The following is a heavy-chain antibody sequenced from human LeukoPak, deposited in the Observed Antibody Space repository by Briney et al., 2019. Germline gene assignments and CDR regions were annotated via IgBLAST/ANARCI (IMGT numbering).Heavy chain of an antibody. D-gene: IGHD1-26*01. CDR1: GGSISSSSYY. CDR2: IYYSGST. V-gene: IGHV4-39*01. J-gene: IGHJ6*02. CDR3: ASERSDYDEKTVYYYYGMDV. Sequence: SETLSLTCTVSGGSISSSSYYWGWIRQPPGKGLEWIGSIYYSGSTYCNPSLKSRVTISVDTSKNQFSLKLSSVTAADTAVYYCASERSDYDEKTVYYYYGMDVWGQGTTVTVSS.